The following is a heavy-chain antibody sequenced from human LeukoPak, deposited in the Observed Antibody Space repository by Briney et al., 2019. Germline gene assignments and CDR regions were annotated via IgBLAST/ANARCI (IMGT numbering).Heavy chain of an antibody. CDR2: MNPNSGNT. CDR3: ARGISRYFDLDKDAFDI. J-gene: IGHJ3*02. D-gene: IGHD3-9*01. V-gene: IGHV1-8*03. Sequence: ASVKVSCKASGYTFTSYDINWVRQATGQGLEWMGWMNPNSGNTGYAQKFQGRVTITRNTSISPAYMELSSLRSEDTAVYYCARGISRYFDLDKDAFDIWGQGAMVTVSS. CDR1: GYTFTSYD.